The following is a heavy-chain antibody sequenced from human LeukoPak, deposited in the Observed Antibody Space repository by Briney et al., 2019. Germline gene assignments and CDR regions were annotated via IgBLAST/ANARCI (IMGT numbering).Heavy chain of an antibody. D-gene: IGHD1-1*01. CDR2: IKEDGSEK. J-gene: IGHJ2*01. CDR1: GFTFSSYW. CDR3: GKDEGTSYWYFDL. Sequence: PGGSLRLSCAASGFTFSSYWMIWVRQAPGKGLEWVANIKEDGSEKYYVDSVKGRFTISRDNAKNSLYLRMNSLRAEDTAVYYCGKDEGTSYWYFDLWGRGTLVTVSS. V-gene: IGHV3-7*03.